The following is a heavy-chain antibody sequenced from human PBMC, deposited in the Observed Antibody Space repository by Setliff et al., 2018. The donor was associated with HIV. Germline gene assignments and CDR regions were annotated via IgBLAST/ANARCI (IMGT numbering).Heavy chain of an antibody. J-gene: IGHJ4*02. D-gene: IGHD6-19*01. CDR1: GYTFSNYG. V-gene: IGHV1-18*01. CDR3: ARALSGYNSGWFPY. Sequence: ASVKVSCKASGYTFSNYGISWVRQAPGQGPEWMGWISAYNGNTNYAQKFQDRVTFTTDTSTSTAYMDLRNLTSDDTAMYYCARALSGYNSGWFPYWGQGTLVTVSS. CDR2: ISAYNGNT.